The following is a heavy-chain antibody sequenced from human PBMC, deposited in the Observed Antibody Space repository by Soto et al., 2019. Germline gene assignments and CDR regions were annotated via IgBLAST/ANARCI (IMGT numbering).Heavy chain of an antibody. V-gene: IGHV4-34*01. J-gene: IGHJ6*02. D-gene: IGHD2-15*01. Sequence: KTSETLSLTCAVYGGSFSGYYWSWIRQPPGKGLEWIGEINHSGSTNYNPSLKSRVTISVDTSKNQFSLKLSSVTAADTAVYYCATSSVDCSGGSCSGMDVWGQGTTVTVSS. CDR1: GGSFSGYY. CDR2: INHSGST. CDR3: ATSSVDCSGGSCSGMDV.